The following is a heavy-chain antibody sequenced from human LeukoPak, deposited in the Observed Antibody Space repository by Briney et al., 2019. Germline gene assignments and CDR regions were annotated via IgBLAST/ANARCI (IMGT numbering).Heavy chain of an antibody. CDR1: GFSFDDYS. CDR3: ARGRGGNSAGFDS. D-gene: IGHD5-12*01. Sequence: GGSLRLSCAASGFSFDDYSMHWVRQPPGPGKELVSLVSRDGGSVYYADSVRGRFTISRDNRKDSLFRQMKSLKSDDSGLYFCARGRGGNSAGFDSWGQGTLVTVSS. CDR2: VSRDGGSV. J-gene: IGHJ4*02. V-gene: IGHV3-43*01.